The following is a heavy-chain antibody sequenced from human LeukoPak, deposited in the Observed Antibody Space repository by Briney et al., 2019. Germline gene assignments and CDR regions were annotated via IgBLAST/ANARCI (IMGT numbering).Heavy chain of an antibody. CDR3: ARVTKYQLPGYYYYGMDV. Sequence: ASVKVSCKASGYTFTSYGISWVRQAPGQGLEWMGWISAYNGNTNYAQKLQGRVTMTTDTPTSTAYMELRSLRSDDTAVYYCARVTKYQLPGYYYYGMDVWGQGTTVTVS. V-gene: IGHV1-18*01. CDR2: ISAYNGNT. CDR1: GYTFTSYG. D-gene: IGHD2-2*01. J-gene: IGHJ6*02.